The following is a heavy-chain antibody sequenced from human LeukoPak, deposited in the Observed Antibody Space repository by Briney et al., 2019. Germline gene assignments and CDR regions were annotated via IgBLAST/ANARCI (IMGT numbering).Heavy chain of an antibody. V-gene: IGHV3-33*01. CDR2: IWYDGSNK. Sequence: TGGSLRLSCAASGFIFSSYGMHWVRQAPGKGLEWVAVIWYDGSNKYYADSVKGRFTISRDNSKNTLYLQMNSLRAEDTAVYYCARQPSYCSSTSCYSDYWGQGTLVTVSS. D-gene: IGHD2-2*01. J-gene: IGHJ4*02. CDR3: ARQPSYCSSTSCYSDY. CDR1: GFIFSSYG.